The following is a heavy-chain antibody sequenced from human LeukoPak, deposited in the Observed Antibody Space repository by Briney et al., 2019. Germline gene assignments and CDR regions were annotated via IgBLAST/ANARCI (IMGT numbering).Heavy chain of an antibody. CDR2: MYYSGTT. CDR1: GGSISSGYY. Sequence: TSETLSLTCTVSGGSISSGYYWGWIRQHPGKGLEWIGYMYYSGTTYYKPSLKSRLTISIDTSKNQFSLKLSSVTAADTAVYYCARATVTIRSAKWYFDYWGQGTLVTVSS. D-gene: IGHD4-17*01. V-gene: IGHV4-31*03. CDR3: ARATVTIRSAKWYFDY. J-gene: IGHJ4*02.